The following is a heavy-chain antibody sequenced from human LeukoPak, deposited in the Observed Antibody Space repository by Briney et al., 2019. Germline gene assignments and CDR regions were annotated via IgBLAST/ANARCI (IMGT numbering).Heavy chain of an antibody. CDR1: GFTFSSYW. V-gene: IGHV3-7*01. CDR2: IKQDGSEK. D-gene: IGHD1-26*01. CDR3: AREWAGPSFDY. Sequence: GGSLRLSSAASGFTFSSYWMSWVHQAPGKGLEWVANIKQDGSEKSYVDSVKGRFTISRDNTKNSLYLQMNSLRAEDTAVYFCAREWAGPSFDYWGQGTLVTVSS. J-gene: IGHJ4*02.